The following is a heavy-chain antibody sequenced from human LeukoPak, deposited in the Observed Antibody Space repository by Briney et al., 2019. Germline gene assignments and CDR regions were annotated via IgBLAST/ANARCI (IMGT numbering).Heavy chain of an antibody. CDR3: ARADIDGYHFDY. CDR1: GGSISSYY. V-gene: IGHV4-59*08. CDR2: IYYSGST. Sequence: SETLSLTCTVSGGSISSYYWSWIRQPPGKGLEWIGYIYYSGSTNYSPSLKSRVTISVDTSKNQFSLKLSSVTAADTAVYYCARADIDGYHFDYWGQGTLVTVSS. J-gene: IGHJ4*02. D-gene: IGHD5-24*01.